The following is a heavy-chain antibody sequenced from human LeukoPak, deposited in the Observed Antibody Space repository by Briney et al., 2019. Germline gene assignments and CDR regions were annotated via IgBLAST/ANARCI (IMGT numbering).Heavy chain of an antibody. D-gene: IGHD1-26*01. CDR1: GGSISSYY. CDR2: INHSGST. V-gene: IGHV4-34*01. Sequence: SEILSLTCTVSGGSISSYYWSWIRQPPGKGLEWIGEINHSGSTNYNPSLKSRVTISVDTSKNQFSLKLSSVTAADTAVYYCAREGIVGATGFDYWGQGTLVTVSS. CDR3: AREGIVGATGFDY. J-gene: IGHJ4*02.